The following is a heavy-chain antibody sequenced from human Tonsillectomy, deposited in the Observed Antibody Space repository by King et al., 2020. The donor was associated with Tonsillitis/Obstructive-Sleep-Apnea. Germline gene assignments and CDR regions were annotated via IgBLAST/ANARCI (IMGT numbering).Heavy chain of an antibody. V-gene: IGHV3-43*01. CDR1: GFTFDDYT. J-gene: IGHJ4*02. CDR3: AKVMITMIVVGGFDY. D-gene: IGHD3-22*01. CDR2: ISWDGGST. Sequence: VQLVESGVVVVQPGGSLRLSCAASGFTFDDYTMHWVRQAPGKGLEWVSLISWDGGSTYYADSVKGRFTISRDNSKNSLYLQMNSLRTEDTALYYCAKVMITMIVVGGFDYWGQGTLVTVSS.